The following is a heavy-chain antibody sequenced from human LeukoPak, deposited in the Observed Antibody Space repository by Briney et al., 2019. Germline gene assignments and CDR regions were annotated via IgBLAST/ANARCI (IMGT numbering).Heavy chain of an antibody. D-gene: IGHD6-19*01. V-gene: IGHV3-53*04. Sequence: GGSLGFPYATSVFNPITIYISGATGPPGRGWEGGSVLYGAGSAYYADSVKGRFTISRHDSQNTLFLQMNSLRAEDTAVYHCARGGTPGFSTGRIDDWGQGTLVTVSS. CDR2: LYGAGSA. CDR3: ARGGTPGFSTGRIDD. CDR1: VFNPITIY. J-gene: IGHJ4*02.